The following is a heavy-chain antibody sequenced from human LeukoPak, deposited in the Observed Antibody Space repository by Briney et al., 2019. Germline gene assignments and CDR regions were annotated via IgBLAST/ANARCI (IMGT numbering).Heavy chain of an antibody. D-gene: IGHD1-14*01. CDR2: IWYDGSNK. CDR1: GFTFSSYG. CDR3: AREKNHLLSYCFAP. V-gene: IGHV3-33*01. J-gene: IGHJ5*02. Sequence: GGSLRLSCAASGFTFSSYGMHWVRQAPGKGLEWVAVIWYDGSNKYYADSVKGRFTISRDNSKNTLYLQMNSLRAEDTAVYYFAREKNHLLSYCFAPWAKGTLFTVSS.